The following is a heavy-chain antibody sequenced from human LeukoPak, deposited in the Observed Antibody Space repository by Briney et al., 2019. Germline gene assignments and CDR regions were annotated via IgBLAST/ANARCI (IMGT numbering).Heavy chain of an antibody. CDR2: INPSGGGT. Sequence: GASVKVSCTASGYSFTNYYIHWVRQAPGQGLEWMGRINPSGGGTSYAQKFQGRVTMTRDMSTSTVYMELSSLRSEDTAVYYCARDQDSIGYGENLYWGQGIQVTVSS. CDR3: ARDQDSIGYGENLY. D-gene: IGHD5-18*01. V-gene: IGHV1-46*01. J-gene: IGHJ4*02. CDR1: GYSFTNYY.